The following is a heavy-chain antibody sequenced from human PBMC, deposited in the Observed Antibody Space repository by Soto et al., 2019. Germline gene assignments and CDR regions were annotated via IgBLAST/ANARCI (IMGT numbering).Heavy chain of an antibody. J-gene: IGHJ5*02. D-gene: IGHD2-15*01. CDR3: AKDAEAVFPNWFDP. V-gene: IGHV3-23*01. CDR2: ISGSGGSV. Sequence: PGGSLRLSCAASGFTFSSYAMSWVRQAPGKGLEWVSVISGSGGSVKYADSVKGRFTISRDNSKNTLYLQMNSLRAEDTAVYYCAKDAEAVFPNWFDPWGQGTLVTVSS. CDR1: GFTFSSYA.